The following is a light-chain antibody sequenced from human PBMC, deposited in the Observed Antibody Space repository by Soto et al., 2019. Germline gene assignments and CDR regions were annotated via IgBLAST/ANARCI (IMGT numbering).Light chain of an antibody. J-gene: IGKJ2*01. CDR2: GAS. CDR1: QSVSINS. Sequence: EVVLTQSPDTLPLSPGERATLSCRASQSVSINSLVWYQQKPGQAPRLLIYGASNRATGIPDRFSASGSGTDFPLPMSRLEPADFAMYYCQQYSSSWYTFGRGTKVEVK. V-gene: IGKV3-20*01. CDR3: QQYSSSWYT.